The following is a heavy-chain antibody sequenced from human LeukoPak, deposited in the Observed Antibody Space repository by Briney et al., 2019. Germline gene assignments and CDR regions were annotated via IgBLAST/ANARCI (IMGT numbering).Heavy chain of an antibody. CDR2: IIPIFGTA. CDR3: ARVKPSGSLDY. J-gene: IGHJ4*02. V-gene: IGHV1-69*05. CDR1: GGTFSSYA. D-gene: IGHD6-19*01. Sequence: SVKVSCKASGGTFSSYAISWLRQAPGQGLEWMGRIIPIFGTANYAQKFQGRVTITTDESTSTAYMELSSLRSEDTAVYYCARVKPSGSLDYWGQGTLVTVSS.